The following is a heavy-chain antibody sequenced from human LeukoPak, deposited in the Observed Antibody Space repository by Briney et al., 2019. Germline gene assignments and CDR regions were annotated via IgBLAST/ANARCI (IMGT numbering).Heavy chain of an antibody. CDR3: ASRGIAARPGYYYYMDV. V-gene: IGHV1-69*05. D-gene: IGHD6-6*01. Sequence: SVKVSCKASGGTFSSYTISWVRQAPGQGLEWMGGIIPIFGTANYAQKFQGRVTITTDESTSTAYMELSSLRSEDTAVYYCASRGIAARPGYYYYMDVWGKGTTVTVSS. CDR1: GGTFSSYT. J-gene: IGHJ6*03. CDR2: IIPIFGTA.